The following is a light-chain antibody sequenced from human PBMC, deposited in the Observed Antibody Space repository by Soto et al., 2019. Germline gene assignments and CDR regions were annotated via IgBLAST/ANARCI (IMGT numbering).Light chain of an antibody. Sequence: DIVMTQSPLSLAVTPGEPASISCRSSQSLLRSDGYSYLAWYLQKPGQSPQVLIYLASHRASGVPDRFSGSGSGTDFILKISRVEAEDVGVYSCMQVLQSPRSFGPGTKVDIK. V-gene: IGKV2-28*01. CDR1: QSLLRSDGYSY. CDR2: LAS. CDR3: MQVLQSPRS. J-gene: IGKJ3*01.